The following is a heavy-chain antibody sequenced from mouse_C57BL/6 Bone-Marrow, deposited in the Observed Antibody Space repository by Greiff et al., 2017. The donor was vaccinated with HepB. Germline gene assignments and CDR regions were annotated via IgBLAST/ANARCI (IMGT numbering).Heavy chain of an antibody. D-gene: IGHD1-1*01. CDR3: AKFITTVVFDY. V-gene: IGHV1-64*01. CDR1: GYTFTSYW. J-gene: IGHJ2*01. CDR2: IHPNSGST. Sequence: QVQLKQPGAELVKPGASVKLSCKASGYTFTSYWMHWVKQRPGQGLEWIGMIHPNSGSTNYNEKFKSKATLTVDKSSSTAYMQLSSLTSEDSAVYYCAKFITTVVFDYWGQGTTLTVSS.